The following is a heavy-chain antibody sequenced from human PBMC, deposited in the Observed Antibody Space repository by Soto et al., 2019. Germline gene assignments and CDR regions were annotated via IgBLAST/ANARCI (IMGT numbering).Heavy chain of an antibody. CDR3: AIDYGDYVDRGWFDP. D-gene: IGHD4-17*01. V-gene: IGHV1-18*01. CDR2: ISADKGNT. Sequence: QVQLVQSGAEVKKPGASVKVSCKASGYTFTRYGISWVRQAPGPVLEWMGWISADKGNTNYAQKLQARVTMTTDTSTRTADMEMRSLRSYATAVYYCAIDYGDYVDRGWFDPWGQGTLVTVSS. J-gene: IGHJ5*02. CDR1: GYTFTRYG.